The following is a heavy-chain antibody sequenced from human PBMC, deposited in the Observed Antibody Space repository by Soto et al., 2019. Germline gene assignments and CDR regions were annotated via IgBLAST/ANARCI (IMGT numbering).Heavy chain of an antibody. CDR1: GFTFSNYA. J-gene: IGHJ5*02. V-gene: IGHV3-33*01. D-gene: IGHD1-26*01. CDR2: IWSDGSNK. Sequence: QVQLVESGGGVVQPGRSLSLSCAASGFTFSNYAIHWVRQAPGKGLEWVLVIWSDGSNKYYTDSVKGRFTISRDNSKKAVHEQMNSPRAEDTAVYYCAPEQTGSYPYNWFDRWGQRTLVTVSS. CDR3: APEQTGSYPYNWFDR.